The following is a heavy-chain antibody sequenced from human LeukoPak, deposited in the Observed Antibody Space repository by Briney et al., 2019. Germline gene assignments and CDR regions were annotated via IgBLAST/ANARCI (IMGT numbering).Heavy chain of an antibody. D-gene: IGHD3-16*01. CDR2: INHNGNVN. V-gene: IGHV3-7*03. Sequence: GGSLRLSCAASGFTFSSSWLNWARQAPGKGLEWVASINHNGNVNYYVDSVKGRFTISRDNAKNSLYLQMSNLRAEDTAVYFCARGGGLDVWGQGATVTVSS. CDR3: ARGGGLDV. CDR1: GFTFSSSW. J-gene: IGHJ6*02.